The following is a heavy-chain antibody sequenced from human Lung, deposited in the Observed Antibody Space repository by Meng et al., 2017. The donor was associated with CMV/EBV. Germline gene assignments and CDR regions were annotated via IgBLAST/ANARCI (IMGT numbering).Heavy chain of an antibody. Sequence: GGSLRLXCAASGFTFGSYWMSWVRQAPGKGLEWVANIKQDGSEKYYVDSVKGRFTISRDNAKNSLYLQMNSLRAEDTAVYYCARENYYDSSGYPGAFFDYWXQGTXVTVSS. CDR2: IKQDGSEK. CDR3: ARENYYDSSGYPGAFFDY. CDR1: GFTFGSYW. V-gene: IGHV3-7*01. J-gene: IGHJ4*02. D-gene: IGHD3-22*01.